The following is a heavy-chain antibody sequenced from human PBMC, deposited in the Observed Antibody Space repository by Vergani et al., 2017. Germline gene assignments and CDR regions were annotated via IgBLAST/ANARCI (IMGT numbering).Heavy chain of an antibody. Sequence: QVQLVQSGAEVKKPGSSVKVSCKASGGTFSSYAISWVRQAPGQGLEWMGGIIPIFGTANYAQKFQGRVTITADESTSTADMELSSLRSEDTAVYYCARTAPRQWFGELLPSDYWGQGTLVTVSS. D-gene: IGHD3-10*01. CDR3: ARTAPRQWFGELLPSDY. CDR2: IIPIFGTA. CDR1: GGTFSSYA. V-gene: IGHV1-69*01. J-gene: IGHJ4*02.